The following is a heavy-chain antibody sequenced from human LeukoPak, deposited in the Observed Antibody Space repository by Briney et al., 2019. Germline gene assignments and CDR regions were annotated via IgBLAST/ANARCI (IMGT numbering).Heavy chain of an antibody. CDR3: AKEGLESFDY. CDR1: GFTFSSYS. J-gene: IGHJ4*02. V-gene: IGHV3-30*18. CDR2: ISYDGSNK. D-gene: IGHD5-12*01. Sequence: SGGSLRLSCAASGFTFSSYSMNWVRQAPGKGLEWVAVISYDGSNKYYADSVKGRFTISRDNSKNTLYLQMNSLRAEDTAVYYCAKEGLESFDYWGQGTLVTVSS.